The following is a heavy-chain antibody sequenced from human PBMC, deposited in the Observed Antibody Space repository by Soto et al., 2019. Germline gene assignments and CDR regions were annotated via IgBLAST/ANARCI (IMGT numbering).Heavy chain of an antibody. CDR1: GFTFSSYA. D-gene: IGHD3-3*01. CDR3: AKGVTIFGVVPFDY. J-gene: IGHJ4*02. V-gene: IGHV3-23*01. Sequence: GESLKISCAASGFTFSSYAMSWVRQAPGKGLEWVSAISGSGGSTYYADSVKGRFTISRDNSKNTLYLQMNSLRAEDTAVYYCAKGVTIFGVVPFDYWGQGTLVTVSS. CDR2: ISGSGGST.